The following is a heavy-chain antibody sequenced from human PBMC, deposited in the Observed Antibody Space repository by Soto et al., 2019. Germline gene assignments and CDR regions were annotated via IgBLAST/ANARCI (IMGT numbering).Heavy chain of an antibody. J-gene: IGHJ6*02. CDR2: ISGSGGST. D-gene: IGHD3-22*01. CDR3: AKRNYYDSSGYYGYYYGMDV. Sequence: GGSLRLSCAASGFTFSSYAMSWVRQAPGKGLEWVSAISGSGGSTYYADSVKGRFTISRDNSKNTLYLQMNSLRAEDTAVYYCAKRNYYDSSGYYGYYYGMDVWGQGTTVTVSS. CDR1: GFTFSSYA. V-gene: IGHV3-23*01.